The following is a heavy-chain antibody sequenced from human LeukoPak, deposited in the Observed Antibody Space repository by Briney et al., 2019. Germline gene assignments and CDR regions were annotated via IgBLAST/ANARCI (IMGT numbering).Heavy chain of an antibody. D-gene: IGHD6-19*01. CDR2: IIPIFGTA. Sequence: SVKVSCKASGYTFTSYGISWVRQAPGQGLEWMGGIIPIFGTANYAQKFQGRVTITADESTSTAYMELSSLRSEDTAVYYCARDRKRYSSGWYGAFDIWGQGTMVTVSS. CDR3: ARDRKRYSSGWYGAFDI. V-gene: IGHV1-69*13. CDR1: GYTFTSYG. J-gene: IGHJ3*02.